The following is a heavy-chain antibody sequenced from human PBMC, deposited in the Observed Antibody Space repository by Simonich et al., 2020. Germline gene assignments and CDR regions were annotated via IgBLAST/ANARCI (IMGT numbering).Heavy chain of an antibody. Sequence: QVQLVESGGGVVQPGRSLRLSCAASGFTFSSYAMHWVRQAPGKGIEGGAVISYEGSNKYYADSVKSRFTSSRDNSKNTLYLQMNSLRAEDTAVYYCARDGERYCGGDCYSYFDYWGQGTLVTVSS. CDR3: ARDGERYCGGDCYSYFDY. CDR2: ISYEGSNK. D-gene: IGHD2-21*02. V-gene: IGHV3-30*07. J-gene: IGHJ4*02. CDR1: GFTFSSYA.